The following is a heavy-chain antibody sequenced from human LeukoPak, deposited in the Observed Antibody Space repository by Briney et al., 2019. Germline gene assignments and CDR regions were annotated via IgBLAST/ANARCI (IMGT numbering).Heavy chain of an antibody. CDR3: VKSGSSRMDV. J-gene: IGHJ6*04. V-gene: IGHV3-48*03. CDR2: IGSSDSTT. D-gene: IGHD6-19*01. Sequence: GGSLRLSCVGSGFTFSSYEMNWVRQAPGKGLEWLSYIGSSDSTTHYADSVKGRFTISRDNSKNTLYLRMNSLRAEDTAVYYCVKSGSSRMDVWGKGTTVTISS. CDR1: GFTFSSYE.